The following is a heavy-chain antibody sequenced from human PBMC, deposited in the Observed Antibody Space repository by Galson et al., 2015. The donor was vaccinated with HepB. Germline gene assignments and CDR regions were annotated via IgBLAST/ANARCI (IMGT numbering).Heavy chain of an antibody. CDR2: IYPGDSDT. D-gene: IGHD3-22*01. CDR3: ATPSYYYDSSGLNGMDV. Sequence: QSGAEVKKPGESLKISCKGSGYSFTSYWIGWVRQMPGKGLEWMGIIYPGDSDTNYSPSFQGHVTISADKSISTAYLQWSSLKASDTAMYYCATPSYYYDSSGLNGMDVWGQGTTVTVSS. CDR1: GYSFTSYW. V-gene: IGHV5-51*03. J-gene: IGHJ6*02.